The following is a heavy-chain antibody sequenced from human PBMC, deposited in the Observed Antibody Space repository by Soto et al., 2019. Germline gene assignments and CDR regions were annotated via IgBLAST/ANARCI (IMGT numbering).Heavy chain of an antibody. V-gene: IGHV4-30-4*01. D-gene: IGHD4-17*01. CDR2: IYHSGST. Sequence: QVQLQESGPGLVKPSETLSLTCTVSGGSICGGIHYWSWIRPAPGTGLEWIGYIYHSGSTYYNPSLNSRVTISVDTSKNQFSLRLNSVTAADSAGYFCAREIIPLTTDWYFDLWGQGTLVTVSS. CDR1: GGSICGGIHY. CDR3: AREIIPLTTDWYFDL. J-gene: IGHJ2*01.